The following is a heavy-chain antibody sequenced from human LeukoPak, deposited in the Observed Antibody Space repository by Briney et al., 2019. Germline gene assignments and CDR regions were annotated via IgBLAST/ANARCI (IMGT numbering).Heavy chain of an antibody. CDR2: ISGSGDST. J-gene: IGHJ5*02. V-gene: IGHV3-23*01. CDR1: GFTFSSYA. CDR3: AKVLAAAWGPSTLTDWFDP. D-gene: IGHD6-13*01. Sequence: GGSLRLSCAASGFTFSSYAMSWVRQAPGEGLEWVSAISGSGDSTYYADSVKGRFTISRDNSKNTLYLQMYSLRAEDTAVYYCAKVLAAAWGPSTLTDWFDPWGQGTLVSVSS.